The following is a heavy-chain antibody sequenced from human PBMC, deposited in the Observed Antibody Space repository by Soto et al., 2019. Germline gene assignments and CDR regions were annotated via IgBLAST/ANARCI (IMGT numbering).Heavy chain of an antibody. V-gene: IGHV1-18*04. Sequence: GASVKVSCKASGYTFTSYGISWVRQAPGQGLEWMGWISAYNGNTNYAQKPQGRVTMTTDTSTSTAYMELRSLRSDDTAVYYCARGEGYPTTNNWFDPWGQGTLVTVSS. CDR3: ARGEGYPTTNNWFDP. CDR2: ISAYNGNT. CDR1: GYTFTSYG. J-gene: IGHJ5*02. D-gene: IGHD1-1*01.